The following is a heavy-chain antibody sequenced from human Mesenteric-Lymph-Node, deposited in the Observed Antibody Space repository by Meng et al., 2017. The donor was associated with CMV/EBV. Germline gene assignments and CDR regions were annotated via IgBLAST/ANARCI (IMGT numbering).Heavy chain of an antibody. V-gene: IGHV1-2*02. D-gene: IGHD4-17*01. CDR1: GYTFIAYY. CDR2: INPNSGGT. CDR3: ARDTPGDDKWD. J-gene: IGHJ1*01. Sequence: ASVKVSCKASGYTFIAYYVHWVRQAPGQGLEWMGWINPNSGGTTYAQKFQGRVTLTRETSTNAVSLELTSLTSEDTAVYFCARDTPGDDKWDWGQGTLVTVSS.